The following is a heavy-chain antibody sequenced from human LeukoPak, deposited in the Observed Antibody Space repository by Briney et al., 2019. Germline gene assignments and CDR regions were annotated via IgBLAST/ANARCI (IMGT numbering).Heavy chain of an antibody. CDR3: ASPRVVVVAANYYGMDV. V-gene: IGHV1-69*04. CDR1: GGTFSSYA. Sequence: SVKVSRKASGGTFSSYAISWVRQAPGQGLEWMGRIIPILGIANYAQKFQGRVTITADKSTSTAYMELSSLRSEDTAVYYCASPRVVVVAANYYGMDVWGQGTTVTVSS. D-gene: IGHD2-15*01. CDR2: IIPILGIA. J-gene: IGHJ6*02.